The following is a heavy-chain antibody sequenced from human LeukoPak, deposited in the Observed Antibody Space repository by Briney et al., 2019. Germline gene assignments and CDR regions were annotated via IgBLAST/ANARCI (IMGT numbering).Heavy chain of an antibody. CDR3: AAGPWELAF. CDR1: GVSINTYY. CDR2: IYNGGDT. D-gene: IGHD1-26*01. Sequence: PSETLSLTCTVSGVSINTYYASWIRQAPGKGLECIWFIYNGGDTNYNPALKSRATISVDTSNKQFSLRLTSVTAADTAMYYCAAGPWELAFWGQGTLVTVSS. V-gene: IGHV4-4*09. J-gene: IGHJ4*02.